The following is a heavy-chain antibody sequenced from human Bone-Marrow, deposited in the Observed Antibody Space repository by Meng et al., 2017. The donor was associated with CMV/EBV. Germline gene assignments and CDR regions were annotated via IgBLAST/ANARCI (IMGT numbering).Heavy chain of an antibody. D-gene: IGHD2-15*01. J-gene: IGHJ6*02. Sequence: ASVKVSCNASGYTFTSYGISWGRQAPGQGLEWMGWISAYNGNTNYAQKLQGRVTMTTDTSTSTAYMELRSLRSDDTAVYYCARDSATPRSYYYYGMDVWGQGTTVTVSS. V-gene: IGHV1-18*01. CDR3: ARDSATPRSYYYYGMDV. CDR2: ISAYNGNT. CDR1: GYTFTSYG.